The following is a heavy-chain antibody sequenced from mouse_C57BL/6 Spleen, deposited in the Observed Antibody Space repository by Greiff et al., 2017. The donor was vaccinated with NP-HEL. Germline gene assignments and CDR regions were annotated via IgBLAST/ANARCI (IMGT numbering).Heavy chain of an antibody. CDR1: GYTFTDYN. CDR3: ARPGSSYVPWYFDV. V-gene: IGHV1-18*01. Sequence: EVQLQQSGPELVKPGASVKIPCKASGYTFTDYNMDWVKQSHGKSLEWIGDINPNNGGTIYNQKFKGKATLTVDKSSSTAYMELRSLTSEDTAVYYCARPGSSYVPWYFDVWGTGTTVTVSS. J-gene: IGHJ1*03. CDR2: INPNNGGT. D-gene: IGHD1-1*01.